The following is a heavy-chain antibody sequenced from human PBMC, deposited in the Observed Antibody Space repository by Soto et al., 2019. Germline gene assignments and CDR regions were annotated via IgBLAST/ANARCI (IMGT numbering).Heavy chain of an antibody. V-gene: IGHV1-3*05. CDR1: GYTFTSYA. CDR2: INAGNGNT. D-gene: IGHD3-3*01. J-gene: IGHJ5*02. Sequence: QVQLVQSGAEEKKPGATVKVSCKASGYTFTSYAMDWVRQAPGQRLEWMGWINAGNGNTKYSQKFQGRVTITRDTSASTAYMELSSVRSEDTAVYYCARGFPLWCDPWGQGTLVTVSS. CDR3: ARGFPLWCDP.